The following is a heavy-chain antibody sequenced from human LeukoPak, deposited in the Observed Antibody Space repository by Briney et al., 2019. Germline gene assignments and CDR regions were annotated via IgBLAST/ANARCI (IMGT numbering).Heavy chain of an antibody. Sequence: GGSLRLSCAASGFTFSSYWMHWVRQAPGKGLVWVSRINSDGSSTSYADSVKGRFTISRDNAKNTLYLQMNSLRAKDTAVYYCARAQFNYYDSSGYYYPLDYWGQGTLVTVSS. V-gene: IGHV3-74*01. CDR2: INSDGSST. J-gene: IGHJ4*02. CDR1: GFTFSSYW. D-gene: IGHD3-22*01. CDR3: ARAQFNYYDSSGYYYPLDY.